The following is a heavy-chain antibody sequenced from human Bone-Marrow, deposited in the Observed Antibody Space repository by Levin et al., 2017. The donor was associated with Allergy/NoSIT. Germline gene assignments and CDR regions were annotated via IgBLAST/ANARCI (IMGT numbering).Heavy chain of an antibody. Sequence: SGPTLVKPTQTLTLTCTFSGFSLSTSGVGVGWIRQPPGKALEWLALIYWDDDKRYSPSLKSRLTITKDTAKNQVVLTMTNMDPVDTATYYCAHDLGYCSGGSCRPGFDPWGQGTLVTVSS. CDR2: IYWDDDK. CDR3: AHDLGYCSGGSCRPGFDP. D-gene: IGHD2-15*01. CDR1: GFSLSTSGVG. V-gene: IGHV2-5*02. J-gene: IGHJ5*02.